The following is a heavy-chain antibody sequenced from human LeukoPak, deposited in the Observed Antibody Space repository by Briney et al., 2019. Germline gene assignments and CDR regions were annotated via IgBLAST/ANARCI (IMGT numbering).Heavy chain of an antibody. V-gene: IGHV3-23*01. CDR1: GFTFSSYA. J-gene: IGHJ1*01. CDR2: ISGSGGST. CDR3: ARDSRQQLVPVLDAEYFQH. D-gene: IGHD6-13*01. Sequence: GGSLRLSCAASGFTFSSYAMSWVRQAPGKGLEWVSAISGSGGSTYYADSVKGRFTISRDNSKNTLYLRMNSLRAEDTAVYYCARDSRQQLVPVLDAEYFQHWGQGTLVTVSS.